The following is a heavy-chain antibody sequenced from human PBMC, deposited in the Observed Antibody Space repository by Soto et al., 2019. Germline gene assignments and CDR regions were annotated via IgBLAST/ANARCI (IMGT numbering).Heavy chain of an antibody. V-gene: IGHV5-10-1*01. Sequence: PGESLKISCKGSGYSFTSYWITWVRQMPGKGLEWMGKIDPSDSSVNYSPSFQGHVTISADKSISTAYLEWSSLKASDTAVYYCATSGYSSGWFVFDFWGQGTQATVSS. CDR2: IDPSDSSV. D-gene: IGHD6-19*01. CDR1: GYSFTSYW. J-gene: IGHJ4*02. CDR3: ATSGYSSGWFVFDF.